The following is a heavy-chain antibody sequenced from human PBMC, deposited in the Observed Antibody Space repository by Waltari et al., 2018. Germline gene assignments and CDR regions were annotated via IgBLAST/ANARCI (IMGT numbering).Heavy chain of an antibody. CDR3: ALTEDCSGGSCYTLGGY. CDR2: INHSGST. Sequence: QVQLQQWGAGLLKPSETLSLTCAVYGGSFSGSYWSWIRPPPGKGLEWIGEINHSGSTNYNPSLKSRVTISVDTSKNQFSLKLSSVTAADTAVYYCALTEDCSGGSCYTLGGYWGQGTLVTVSS. CDR1: GGSFSGSY. J-gene: IGHJ4*02. V-gene: IGHV4-34*01. D-gene: IGHD2-15*01.